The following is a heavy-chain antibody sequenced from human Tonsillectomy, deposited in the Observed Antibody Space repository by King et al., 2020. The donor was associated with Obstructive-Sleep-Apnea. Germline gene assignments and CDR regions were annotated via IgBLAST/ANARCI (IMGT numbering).Heavy chain of an antibody. J-gene: IGHJ4*02. CDR1: GGSISSYF. CDR3: AREGSGCRPFDY. CDR2: IYTSGST. V-gene: IGHV4-4*07. D-gene: IGHD3-10*01. Sequence: QLQESGPGLVKPSETLSLMCTVSGGSISSYFWTWIRQPAGKGLEWIGRIYTSGSTNYNPSLNSRVTMSVDMSKNQFSLKLSTVTAADTAVYYCAREGSGCRPFDYWGQGTLVTVSS.